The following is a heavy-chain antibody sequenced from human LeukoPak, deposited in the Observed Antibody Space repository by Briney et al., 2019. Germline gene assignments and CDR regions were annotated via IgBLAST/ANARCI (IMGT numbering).Heavy chain of an antibody. V-gene: IGHV1-69*04. CDR2: IIPIFGIA. Sequence: SVTVPCKASGGTFSSYAISWVRQAPGQGLEWMGRIIPIFGIANYAQKFQGRVTITADKSTSTAYMELSSLRSEDTAVYYCARAYLSDSSGYYYFDYWGQGTLVTVSS. D-gene: IGHD3-22*01. CDR1: GGTFSSYA. J-gene: IGHJ4*02. CDR3: ARAYLSDSSGYYYFDY.